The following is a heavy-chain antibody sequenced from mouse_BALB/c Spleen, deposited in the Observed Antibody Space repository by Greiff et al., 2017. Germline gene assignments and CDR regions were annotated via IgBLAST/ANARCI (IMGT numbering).Heavy chain of an antibody. Sequence: VKLMESGPGLVAPSQSLSITCTVSGFSLTSYGVHWVRQPPGKGLEWLGVIWAGGSTNYNSALMSRLSISKDNSKSQVFLKMNSLQTDDTAMYYCARGGYYDYDYAMDYWGQGTSVTVSS. D-gene: IGHD2-4*01. CDR2: IWAGGST. J-gene: IGHJ4*01. CDR1: GFSLTSYG. V-gene: IGHV2-9*02. CDR3: ARGGYYDYDYAMDY.